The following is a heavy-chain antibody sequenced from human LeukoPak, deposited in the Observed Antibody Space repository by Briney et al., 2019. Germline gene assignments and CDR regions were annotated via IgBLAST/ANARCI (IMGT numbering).Heavy chain of an antibody. CDR2: ISGSGGST. D-gene: IGHD2-15*01. J-gene: IGHJ4*02. CDR1: GFTFSSYA. CDR3: AKDLRGCSGGSCYSSDS. Sequence: GGSLRLSCAASGFTFSSYAMSWVRQAPGKGLEWVSAISGSGGSTYYADSVQGRFTISRDNSKNTLYLQMNSLRAEDTAVYYCAKDLRGCSGGSCYSSDSWGQGTLVTVSS. V-gene: IGHV3-23*01.